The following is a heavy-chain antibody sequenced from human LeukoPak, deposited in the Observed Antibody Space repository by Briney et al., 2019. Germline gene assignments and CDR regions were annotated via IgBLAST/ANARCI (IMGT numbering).Heavy chain of an antibody. J-gene: IGHJ4*02. D-gene: IGHD4-17*01. CDR2: TYYRSNWYN. V-gene: IGHV6-1*01. CDR1: GDSVSSNSAA. CDR3: ARDLDYSDSFDY. Sequence: SQTLSLTCAISGDSVSSNSAAWNWIRQSPSRGLEWLGRTYYRSNWYNDYAVSVKSRITVNPDTSKNQFSLQLKSVTPEGTAVYYCARDLDYSDSFDYWGQGILVTVSS.